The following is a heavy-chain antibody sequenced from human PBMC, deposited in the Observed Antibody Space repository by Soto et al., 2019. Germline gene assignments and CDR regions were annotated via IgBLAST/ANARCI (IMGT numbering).Heavy chain of an antibody. Sequence: SETLSLTCTVSGGSISSGGYYWSWIRQHPGKGLEWIGYIYYSGSTYYNPSLKSRVTISVDTSKNQFSLKLSSVTAADTAVYYRARGSITIFGVVITALDYWGQGTLVTVSS. D-gene: IGHD3-3*01. V-gene: IGHV4-31*03. CDR1: GGSISSGGYY. J-gene: IGHJ4*02. CDR3: ARGSITIFGVVITALDY. CDR2: IYYSGST.